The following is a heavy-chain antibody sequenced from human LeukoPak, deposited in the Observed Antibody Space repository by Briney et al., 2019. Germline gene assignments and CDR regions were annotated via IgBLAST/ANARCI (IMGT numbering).Heavy chain of an antibody. CDR1: GFTFSSYS. D-gene: IGHD6-13*01. J-gene: IGHJ4*02. V-gene: IGHV3-7*03. Sequence: PEGSLRLSCAASGFTFSSYSMTWVRQAPGKGLEWVANIKPDGTTKFYVDSVKGRFTISRDNALNSLYLQMNSLRAEDTAIYYCARSIPYGTTWYGRSDYWGQGTLVTVSS. CDR2: IKPDGTTK. CDR3: ARSIPYGTTWYGRSDY.